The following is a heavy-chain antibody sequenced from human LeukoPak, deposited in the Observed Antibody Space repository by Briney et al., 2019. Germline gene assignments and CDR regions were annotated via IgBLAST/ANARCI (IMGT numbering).Heavy chain of an antibody. J-gene: IGHJ4*02. V-gene: IGHV4-59*01. CDR2: IYYSGST. CDR1: GGSISSYY. CDR3: ARELTYGYSSMGFGY. D-gene: IGHD6-19*01. Sequence: SETLSLTCSVSGGSISSYYWSWIRQPPGKGREWIGYIYYSGSTNYNPSLKSRVTISVDTSKNQFSLKLSSVTAADTAVYYCARELTYGYSSMGFGYWGQGTLVTVSS.